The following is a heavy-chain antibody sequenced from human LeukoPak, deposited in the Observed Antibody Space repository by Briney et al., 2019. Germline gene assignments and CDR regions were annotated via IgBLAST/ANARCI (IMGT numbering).Heavy chain of an antibody. D-gene: IGHD5-12*01. J-gene: IGHJ4*02. Sequence: SETLSLTCTVSGGSISSGSYYWGWIRQPPGKGLEWIGEINHSGSTNYNPSLKSRVTISVDTSKNHFSLKLSSVTAADTAVYYCARVRATGAFDYWGQGTLVTVSS. V-gene: IGHV4-39*02. CDR2: INHSGST. CDR3: ARVRATGAFDY. CDR1: GGSISSGSYY.